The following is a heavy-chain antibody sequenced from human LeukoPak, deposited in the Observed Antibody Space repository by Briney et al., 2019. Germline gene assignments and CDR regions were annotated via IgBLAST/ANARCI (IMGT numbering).Heavy chain of an antibody. CDR2: IKSKTDGGTT. CDR1: GITFSNAW. J-gene: IGHJ1*01. V-gene: IGHV3-15*01. D-gene: IGHD6-13*01. Sequence: GGSLRLSCAASGITFSNAWMSWVCQAPGKGLEWVGRIKSKTDGGTTDYAAPVKGRFTISRDDSKNTVYLQMNSLKTEDTAVYYCTTVRGSSWQYFQHWGQGTLVTVSS. CDR3: TTVRGSSWQYFQH.